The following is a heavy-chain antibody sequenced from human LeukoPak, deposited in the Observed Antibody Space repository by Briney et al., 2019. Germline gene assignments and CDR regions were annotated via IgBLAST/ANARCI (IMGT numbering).Heavy chain of an antibody. CDR1: GFTFDDYG. CDR2: INWNGGST. Sequence: GGPLRLSCAASGFTFDDYGMSWVRQAPGKGLEWVSGINWNGGSTCYADSVKGRFTISRDNAKNSLFLQMNSLRVEDTALYYRARGGSGNYWDYFAYWGQGILVTVSS. CDR3: ARGGSGNYWDYFAY. V-gene: IGHV3-20*04. J-gene: IGHJ4*02. D-gene: IGHD3-10*01.